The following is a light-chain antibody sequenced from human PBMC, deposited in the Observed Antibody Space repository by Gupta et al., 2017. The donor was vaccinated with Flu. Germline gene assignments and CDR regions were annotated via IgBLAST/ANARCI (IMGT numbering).Light chain of an antibody. CDR1: TSDVSGYDS. CDR2: DGS. V-gene: IGLV2-14*01. Sequence: QSALTQPASVSGSPGQAITISCSGITSDVSGYDSVSWYQHYPGKAPKLRISDGSSRPSGVSNRFAGSKSGKTAFLTTSGLQAEDEAYYYCISSTSRNTVVFGTGTRVTVL. CDR3: ISSTSRNTVV. J-gene: IGLJ1*01.